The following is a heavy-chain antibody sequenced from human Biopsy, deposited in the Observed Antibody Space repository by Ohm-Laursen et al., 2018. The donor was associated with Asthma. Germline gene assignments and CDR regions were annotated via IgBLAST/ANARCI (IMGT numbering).Heavy chain of an antibody. Sequence: GTLSLTWSVSGGSINNFYWSWIRQPPGKGLESIGHVYYSGSTNYNPSLKSRVTISIDASRNQFSLKLTSVTAADTAVYYCARGVDRVTGLLDHFDSWGQGTLVTVSS. CDR3: ARGVDRVTGLLDHFDS. CDR1: GGSINNFY. J-gene: IGHJ4*02. V-gene: IGHV4-59*01. CDR2: VYYSGST. D-gene: IGHD2-21*02.